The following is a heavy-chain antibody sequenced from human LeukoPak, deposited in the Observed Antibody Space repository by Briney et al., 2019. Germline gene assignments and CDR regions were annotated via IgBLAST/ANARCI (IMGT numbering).Heavy chain of an antibody. V-gene: IGHV3-48*01. J-gene: IGHJ4*02. CDR3: AREYSSSTGKASDY. Sequence: PGGSLRLSCAASGFTFSSDSMNWVRQAPGKGLEWIAYISNSGDTIYYADSVKGRFTISRDNAKDSLSLQMNSLRAEDTAVYYCAREYSSSTGKASDYWGQGTLVTVSS. CDR2: ISNSGDTI. CDR1: GFTFSSDS. D-gene: IGHD6-6*01.